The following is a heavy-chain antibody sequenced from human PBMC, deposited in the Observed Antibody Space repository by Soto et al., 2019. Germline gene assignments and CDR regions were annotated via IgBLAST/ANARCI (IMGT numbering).Heavy chain of an antibody. Sequence: GXSVKVSSTASGSTFTSYAMHWVRQSHGQRLEWMGWINAGNGNTKYSQKFQGRVTITRDTSASTAYMELSSLRSEDTAVYYCAIGPRGGYYYDSSGYQDYWGQGTRVTVSS. D-gene: IGHD3-22*01. CDR2: INAGNGNT. V-gene: IGHV1-3*01. J-gene: IGHJ4*02. CDR3: AIGPRGGYYYDSSGYQDY. CDR1: GSTFTSYA.